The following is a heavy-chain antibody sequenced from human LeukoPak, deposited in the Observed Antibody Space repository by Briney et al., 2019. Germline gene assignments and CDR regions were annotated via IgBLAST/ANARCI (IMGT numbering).Heavy chain of an antibody. Sequence: PSETLSLTCAVYGGSFSGYYWSWIRQPPGKGLEWIGEINHSGSTNYNPSLKSRVTISVDTSKNQFSLKLSSVTAADTAVYYCARDRSGQYYFDYWGQGTLVTVSS. CDR1: GGSFSGYY. CDR2: INHSGST. D-gene: IGHD1-26*01. J-gene: IGHJ4*02. V-gene: IGHV4-34*01. CDR3: ARDRSGQYYFDY.